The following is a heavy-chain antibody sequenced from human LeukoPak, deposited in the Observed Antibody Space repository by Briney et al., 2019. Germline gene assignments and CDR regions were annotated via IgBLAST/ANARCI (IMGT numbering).Heavy chain of an antibody. V-gene: IGHV1-69*13. Sequence: SVKVSCKASGGTFSSYAISWVRQAPGHGLEWMGGIIPIFGTANYAQKFQGRVTITADGSTSTAYMELSSLRSEDTAVYYCAREGVGELSFDYWGQGTLVTVSS. J-gene: IGHJ4*02. CDR2: IIPIFGTA. CDR3: AREGVGELSFDY. D-gene: IGHD3-16*01. CDR1: GGTFSSYA.